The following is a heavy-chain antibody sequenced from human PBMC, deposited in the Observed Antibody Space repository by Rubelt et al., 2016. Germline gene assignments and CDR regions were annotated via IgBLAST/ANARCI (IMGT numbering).Heavy chain of an antibody. V-gene: IGHV4-4*02. CDR1: GDSIISFYW. D-gene: IGHD3-16*01. J-gene: IGHJ4*02. Sequence: GDSIISFYWWTWVRQPPGKGLEWIGEIYHSGSTNYNPSLKSRVTISLDKSKNQFSLNLTSVTAADTAVYYCARDESYGPRDWGQGILVTVSS. CDR3: ARDESYGPRD. CDR2: IYHSGST.